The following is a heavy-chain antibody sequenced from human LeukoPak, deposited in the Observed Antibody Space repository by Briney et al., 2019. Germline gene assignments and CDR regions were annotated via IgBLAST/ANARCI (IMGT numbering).Heavy chain of an antibody. CDR1: GFTFSSYS. J-gene: IGHJ6*03. Sequence: KPGGSLRLSCPASGFTFSSYSMNWVRQAPGKGLEWVSSISSSSSYIYYADSVKGRFTISRDNAKNSLYLQMNSLRAEDTAVYYCARAGYCGGDCYFWASSYYYMDVWGKGTTVTVSS. CDR2: ISSSSSYI. CDR3: ARAGYCGGDCYFWASSYYYMDV. V-gene: IGHV3-21*01. D-gene: IGHD2-21*02.